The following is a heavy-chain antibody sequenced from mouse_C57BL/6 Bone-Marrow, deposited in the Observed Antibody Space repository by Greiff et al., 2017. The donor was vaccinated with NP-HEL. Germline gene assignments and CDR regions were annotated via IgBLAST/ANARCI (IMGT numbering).Heavy chain of an antibody. J-gene: IGHJ4*01. CDR1: GFTFSSYA. Sequence: EVQLVESGGGLVKPGGSLKLSCAASGFTFSSYAMSWVRQTPEKRLEWVATISDGGSYTYYPDNVKGRFTISRDNAKNNLYLQMSHLKSEDTAMYYCATFITTVVALYYYAMDYWGQGTSVTVSS. V-gene: IGHV5-4*01. CDR3: ATFITTVVALYYYAMDY. CDR2: ISDGGSYT. D-gene: IGHD1-1*01.